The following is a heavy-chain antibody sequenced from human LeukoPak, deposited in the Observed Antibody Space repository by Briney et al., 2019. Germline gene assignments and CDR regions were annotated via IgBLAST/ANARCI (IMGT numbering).Heavy chain of an antibody. Sequence: GESLKISCKGPGYSFTSYWIGWVRQMPGKGLEWRGTIYPGDSDTRYSPSFKGQVTISADKSISTAYLQWSSLKASDTAMYYCARYAPHSGYDDGLDYWGQGTLVTVSS. D-gene: IGHD5-12*01. J-gene: IGHJ4*02. CDR1: GYSFTSYW. CDR3: ARYAPHSGYDDGLDY. CDR2: IYPGDSDT. V-gene: IGHV5-51*01.